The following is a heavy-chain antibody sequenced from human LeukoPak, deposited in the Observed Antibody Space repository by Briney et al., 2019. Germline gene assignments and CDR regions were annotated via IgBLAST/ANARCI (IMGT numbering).Heavy chain of an antibody. V-gene: IGHV1-46*01. CDR1: GYTFTSYY. J-gene: IGHJ4*02. D-gene: IGHD4-17*01. CDR2: INPSGGST. CDR3: AREGVKTTVTTSGY. Sequence: ASVKVSCKASGYTFTSYYMHWVRQAPGQGLEWMGIINPSGGSTSYAQKFQGRVTMTRDTSISTAYMELSRLRSDDTAVYYCAREGVKTTVTTSGYWGQGTLVTVS.